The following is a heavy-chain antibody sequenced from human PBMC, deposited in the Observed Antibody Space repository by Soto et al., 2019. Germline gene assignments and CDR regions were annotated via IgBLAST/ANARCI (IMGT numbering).Heavy chain of an antibody. D-gene: IGHD3-22*01. CDR1: GFTFSAYA. Sequence: PGGSLRLSCAAPGFTFSAYAMSWVRQAPGKGLEWVSIISGNGVNTYYADSVKGRLTISRDNFKNTLYLQIHSLRAEDTAVYFCAKDHEKSEEPTIIGYYYNGMDVWGQGTTVTVSS. J-gene: IGHJ6*02. V-gene: IGHV3-23*01. CDR2: ISGNGVNT. CDR3: AKDHEKSEEPTIIGYYYNGMDV.